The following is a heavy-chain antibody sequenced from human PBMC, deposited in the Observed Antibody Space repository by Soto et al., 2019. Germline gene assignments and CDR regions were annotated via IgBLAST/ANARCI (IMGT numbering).Heavy chain of an antibody. CDR3: ARAPSPDIIFDY. V-gene: IGHV4-59*01. J-gene: IGHJ4*02. CDR1: GGSTSSYY. Sequence: SETLSLTCTVSGGSTSSYYWSWIRQPPGKGLEWIGYIYYSGSTNYNPSLKSRVTISVDTSKNQFSLKLSSVTAADTAVYYCARAPSPDIIFDYWGQGTLVTVSS. CDR2: IYYSGST. D-gene: IGHD3-10*01.